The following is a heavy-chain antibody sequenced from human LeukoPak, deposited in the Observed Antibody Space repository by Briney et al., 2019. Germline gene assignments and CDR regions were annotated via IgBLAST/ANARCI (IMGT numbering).Heavy chain of an antibody. CDR3: ARDGYWCRDY. D-gene: IGHD2-8*02. J-gene: IGHJ4*02. Sequence: GGSLRLSCAASGFTFSAYAIHWVRQAPGKGLEWVAVISYDGSNKYYADSVKGRFTISRDNAQNSLYLQMDSLRVEDTAMYYCARDGYWCRDYWGQGTLVTVSS. CDR2: ISYDGSNK. CDR1: GFTFSAYA. V-gene: IGHV3-30-3*01.